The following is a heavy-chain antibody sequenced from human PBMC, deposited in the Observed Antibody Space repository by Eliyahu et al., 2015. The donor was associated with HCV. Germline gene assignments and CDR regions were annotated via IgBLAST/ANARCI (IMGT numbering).Heavy chain of an antibody. J-gene: IGHJ3*02. CDR2: IYYSGAT. CDR1: GDSISSGAYF. Sequence: QVQLQESGPGLVKPSQTLSLTCTVSGDSISSGAYFWSWFRQHPGKGPEWIGYIYYSGATYYNPSLESRLMISMDTPKNQFSLHLTYVTAADTAVYYCAKLGYCSSVACPRGGGFDIWGQGAMVIVSS. CDR3: AKLGYCSSVACPRGGGFDI. D-gene: IGHD2-2*01. V-gene: IGHV4-31*03.